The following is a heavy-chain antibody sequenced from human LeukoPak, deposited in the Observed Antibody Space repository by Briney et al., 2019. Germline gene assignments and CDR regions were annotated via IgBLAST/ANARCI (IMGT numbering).Heavy chain of an antibody. CDR3: ARDANYYDSSGYYGAFDI. J-gene: IGHJ3*02. Sequence: GGSLRLSCAASGFTFSSYSMTWVRQAPGKGLEWVSYISSSSTIYYADSVKGRFTISRDNAKNSLYLQMNSLRAEDTAVYYCARDANYYDSSGYYGAFDIWGQGTMVTVSS. CDR1: GFTFSSYS. D-gene: IGHD3-22*01. V-gene: IGHV3-48*01. CDR2: ISSSSTI.